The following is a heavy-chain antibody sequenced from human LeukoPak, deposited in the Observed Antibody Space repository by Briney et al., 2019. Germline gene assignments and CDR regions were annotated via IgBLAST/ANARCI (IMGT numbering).Heavy chain of an antibody. J-gene: IGHJ4*02. Sequence: GSLRLSCAASGFTFSSYSMNWVRQAPGKGLEWVSSISSSSSYIYYADSVKGRFTISRDNAKNSLYLQMNSLRAEDTAVYYCARAAYGDYYFDYWGQGTLVTVSS. CDR3: ARAAYGDYYFDY. D-gene: IGHD4-17*01. CDR2: ISSSSSYI. CDR1: GFTFSSYS. V-gene: IGHV3-21*01.